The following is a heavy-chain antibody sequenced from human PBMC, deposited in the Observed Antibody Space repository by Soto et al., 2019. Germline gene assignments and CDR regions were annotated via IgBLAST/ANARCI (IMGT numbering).Heavy chain of an antibody. D-gene: IGHD3-9*01. CDR1: GFTFSSSA. J-gene: IGHJ4*02. CDR2: ISYDGSNK. CDR3: ASTDILTGYYSGYYFDY. V-gene: IGHV3-30-3*01. Sequence: QVQLVESGGGVVQPGRSLRLSCAASGFTFSSSAMHWVRQAPGKGLEWVAVISYDGSNKYYADSVKGRFTISRDNSKNTLYLQMNSLRAEDKAVYYCASTDILTGYYSGYYFDYWGQGTLVTVSS.